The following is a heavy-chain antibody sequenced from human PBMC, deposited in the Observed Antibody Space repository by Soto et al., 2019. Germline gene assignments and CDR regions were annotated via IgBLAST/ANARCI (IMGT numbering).Heavy chain of an antibody. CDR2: IYYSGST. D-gene: IGHD2-2*02. CDR3: ARDLVPAAIAARKGGWFDP. Sequence: TLSLTCTVSGGSISSGDYYWSWIRQPPGKGLEWIGYIYYSGSTYYNPSLKSRVTISVDTSKNQFSLKLSSVTAADTAVYYCARDLVPAAIAARKGGWFDPWGQGTQVTVSS. V-gene: IGHV4-30-4*01. CDR1: GGSISSGDYY. J-gene: IGHJ5*02.